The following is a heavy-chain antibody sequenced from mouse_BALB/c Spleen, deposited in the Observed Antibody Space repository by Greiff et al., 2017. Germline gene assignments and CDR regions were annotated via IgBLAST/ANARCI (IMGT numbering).Heavy chain of an antibody. CDR3: ARSRDYDGYAMDY. CDR1: GYSFTSYW. D-gene: IGHD2-4*01. CDR2: IDPSDSET. J-gene: IGHJ4*01. Sequence: QVQLKQSGPQLVRPGASVKISCKASGYSFTSYWMHWVKQRPGQGLEWIGMIDPSDSETRLNQKFKDKATLTVDKSSSTAYMQLSSPTSEDSAVYYCARSRDYDGYAMDYWGQGTSVTVSS. V-gene: IGHV1S126*01.